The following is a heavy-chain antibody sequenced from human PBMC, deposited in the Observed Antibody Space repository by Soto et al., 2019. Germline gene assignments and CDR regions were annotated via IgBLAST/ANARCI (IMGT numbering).Heavy chain of an antibody. Sequence: QQVESGGGLVKPGGSLRLSCAASGFTFSRYGMNWVRQAPGKGLELVSSISGLSSYIYYADSVKGRFTVSRDNAKNSLYVQMNSLRAEDTAVYYCARDPQQRLADSYYYGMDVWGQGTTVIVSS. CDR1: GFTFSRYG. CDR2: ISGLSSYI. D-gene: IGHD6-25*01. CDR3: ARDPQQRLADSYYYGMDV. V-gene: IGHV3-21*02. J-gene: IGHJ6*02.